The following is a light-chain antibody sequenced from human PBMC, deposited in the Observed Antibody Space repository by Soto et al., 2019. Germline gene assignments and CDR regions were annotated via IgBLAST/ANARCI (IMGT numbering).Light chain of an antibody. V-gene: IGKV3-15*01. CDR1: QSVRSSF. Sequence: EIVMTQSPATLSVSPGERATLSCRASQSVRSSFLAWYQQKPGQAPSLLIYGASTRATGIPARFCGSGSGTEFTLTINSLQSEDFAVYYCQQYSNWPLTFGGGTKVDIK. CDR3: QQYSNWPLT. CDR2: GAS. J-gene: IGKJ4*01.